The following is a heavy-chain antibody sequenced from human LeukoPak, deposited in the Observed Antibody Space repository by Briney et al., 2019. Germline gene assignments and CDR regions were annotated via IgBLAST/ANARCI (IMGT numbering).Heavy chain of an antibody. J-gene: IGHJ4*02. V-gene: IGHV4-39*01. CDR3: AMEMAYYYDSSSLS. D-gene: IGHD3-22*01. Sequence: SETLSLTCAVSGGSISSSSYYWGWIRQPPGKGLEWIGSIYYSGSTYYNPSLKSRVTISVDTSKNQFSLKLSSVTAADTAVYYCAMEMAYYYDSSSLSWGQGTLVTVSS. CDR1: GGSISSSSYY. CDR2: IYYSGST.